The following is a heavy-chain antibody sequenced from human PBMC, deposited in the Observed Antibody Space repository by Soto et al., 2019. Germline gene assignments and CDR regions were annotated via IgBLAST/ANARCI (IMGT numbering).Heavy chain of an antibody. CDR1: GGSISSYY. Sequence: QVQLQESGPGLVKPSETLSLTCTVSGGSISSYYWSWIRQLPGKGLEWIGYIYYSGSTNYNPSLQGRGTLSVDTSKNQFSLKLSSVTAADTAVYYCARDRSLGFGALGDWGQGTLVTVSS. CDR2: IYYSGST. J-gene: IGHJ4*02. D-gene: IGHD3-10*01. V-gene: IGHV4-59*08. CDR3: ARDRSLGFGALGD.